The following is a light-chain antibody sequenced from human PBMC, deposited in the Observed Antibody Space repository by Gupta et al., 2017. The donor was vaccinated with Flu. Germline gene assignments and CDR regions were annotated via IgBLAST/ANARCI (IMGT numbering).Light chain of an antibody. CDR1: QGIGNW. J-gene: IGKJ1*01. CDR3: QQTNSFPPS. Sequence: DIQMTQSPSSVAASVGDRVTITCRASQGIGNWLAWYQQKPGKAPKILIYAAPRLQSGVPPRFSGSGSGTDFSLTISSLQPEDFATYYCQQTNSFPPSFRQETKAEVK. CDR2: AAP. V-gene: IGKV1-12*01.